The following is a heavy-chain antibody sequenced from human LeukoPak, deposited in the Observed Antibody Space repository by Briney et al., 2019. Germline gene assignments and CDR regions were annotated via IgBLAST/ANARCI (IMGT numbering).Heavy chain of an antibody. CDR2: IYTNGGA. Sequence: SQTLSLTCTVSGGSVTSGNYYWNWIRQPAGKGLEWIGRIYTNGGASYNPSLKSRVTISIDASKNQFSLKLSSVTAADAAVYYCARDDYYDSSAIFDYWGQGTLVTVSS. V-gene: IGHV4-61*02. CDR1: GGSVTSGNYY. D-gene: IGHD3-22*01. J-gene: IGHJ4*02. CDR3: ARDDYYDSSAIFDY.